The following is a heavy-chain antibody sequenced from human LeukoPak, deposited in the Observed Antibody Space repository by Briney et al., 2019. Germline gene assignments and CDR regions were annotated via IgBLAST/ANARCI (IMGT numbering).Heavy chain of an antibody. CDR3: ARGEVASRGCRLDY. CDR1: GGSFSGYY. J-gene: IGHJ4*02. D-gene: IGHD2-15*01. Sequence: PSETLSLTCAVYGGSFSGYYCSWIRQPPGKGLEWIGEINHSGSTNYNPSLKSRVTISVDTSKNQFSLKLSSVTAADTAVYYCARGEVASRGCRLDYWGQGTLVTVSS. V-gene: IGHV4-34*01. CDR2: INHSGST.